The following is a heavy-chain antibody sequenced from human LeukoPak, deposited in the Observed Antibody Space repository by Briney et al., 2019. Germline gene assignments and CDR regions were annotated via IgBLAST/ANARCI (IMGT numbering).Heavy chain of an antibody. D-gene: IGHD3-22*01. CDR2: ISYDGSNK. V-gene: IGHV3-30-3*01. Sequence: GGSLRLSCAASGFTFSSYAMHWVRQAPGKGLEWVAVISYDGSNKYYADSVKGRFTISRDNSKNTLYLQMNSLSAEDTAVYYCNIRTWSSGRDAFDIWGQGTMVTVSS. CDR3: NIRTWSSGRDAFDI. CDR1: GFTFSSYA. J-gene: IGHJ3*02.